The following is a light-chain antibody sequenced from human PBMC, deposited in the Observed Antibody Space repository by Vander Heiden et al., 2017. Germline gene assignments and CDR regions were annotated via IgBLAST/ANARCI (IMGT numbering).Light chain of an antibody. CDR1: QSISTW. CDR2: KAS. J-gene: IGKJ1*01. CDR3: QLYNDYSWT. V-gene: IGKV1-5*03. Sequence: DIQMTQSPSTLSASAGDRVTITCRASQSISTWLAWYQQKPGKAPKLLIYKASSLGSGVPSRFSGSGSGTEFTLTISSLQPDDFATYYCQLYNDYSWTFGQGTKVEIK.